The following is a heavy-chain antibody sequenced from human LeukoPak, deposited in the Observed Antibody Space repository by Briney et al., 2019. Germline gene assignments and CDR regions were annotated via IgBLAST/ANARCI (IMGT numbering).Heavy chain of an antibody. D-gene: IGHD3-3*01. J-gene: IGHJ4*02. CDR3: ATAPIFGVVISDY. V-gene: IGHV3-23*01. CDR2: ISGSGGST. Sequence: GGSLRLSCAASGFPFSSYAMSWVRPAPGKGLEWVSAISGSGGSTYYADSVKGRFTISRDNSKNTLYLRMNSLRAEDTAVYYCATAPIFGVVISDYWGQGTLVTVSS. CDR1: GFPFSSYA.